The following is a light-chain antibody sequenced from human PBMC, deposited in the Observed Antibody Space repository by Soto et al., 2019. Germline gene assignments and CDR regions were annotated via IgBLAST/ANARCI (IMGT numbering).Light chain of an antibody. V-gene: IGLV1-44*01. Sequence: QSVLTQPPSVSGAPGQTITISCTGSSSNIGAGYDVHWYQQLPGTAPKLLIYSNNQRPSGVPDRVSGSKSGTSASLAISGLQSEDEADYYCATWDDSLNGPVFGGGTKLTVL. CDR2: SNN. CDR3: ATWDDSLNGPV. J-gene: IGLJ2*01. CDR1: SSNIGAGYD.